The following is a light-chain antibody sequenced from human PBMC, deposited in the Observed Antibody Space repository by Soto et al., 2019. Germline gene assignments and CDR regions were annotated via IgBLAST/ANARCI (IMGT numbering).Light chain of an antibody. J-gene: IGLJ1*01. CDR3: QVWDISSDSYV. CDR1: KIGSKS. CDR2: DDT. Sequence: SYVLTQPPSVSVAPGQTAMISCGGDKIGSKSVHWYQQKPGQAPVLVVYDDTDRPSGIPERFFGSNSGNTASLTISRVEDGDEADYYCQVWDISSDSYVFGAGTKLTVL. V-gene: IGLV3-21*02.